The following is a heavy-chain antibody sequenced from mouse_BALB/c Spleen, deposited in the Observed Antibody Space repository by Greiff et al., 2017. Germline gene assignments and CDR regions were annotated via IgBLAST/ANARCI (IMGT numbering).Heavy chain of an antibody. CDR2: IYPGSGST. CDR3: TRGDYGYDEYYAMDY. J-gene: IGHJ4*01. V-gene: IGHV1S22*01. CDR1: GYTFTSYW. Sequence: LQQPGSELVRPGASVKLSCKASGYTFTSYWMHWVQQRPGQGLEWIGNIYPGSGSTNYDEKFKSKATLTVDTSSSTAYMQLSSLTSEDSADYYCTRGDYGYDEYYAMDYWGQGTSVTVSS. D-gene: IGHD2-2*01.